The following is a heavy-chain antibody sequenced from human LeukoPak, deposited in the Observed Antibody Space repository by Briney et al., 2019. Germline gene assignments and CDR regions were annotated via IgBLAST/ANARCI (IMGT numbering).Heavy chain of an antibody. V-gene: IGHV1-69*01. Sequence: SVKVSCKASGGTFSSYAISWVRQAPGQGLEWMGGIIPIFGTANYAQKFQGRVTITADESTSTAYMELSSLRSEDTAVYYCARGPPGLVVPAAMRGGFDYWGQGTLVTVSS. CDR1: GGTFSSYA. CDR2: IIPIFGTA. J-gene: IGHJ4*02. D-gene: IGHD2-2*01. CDR3: ARGPPGLVVPAAMRGGFDY.